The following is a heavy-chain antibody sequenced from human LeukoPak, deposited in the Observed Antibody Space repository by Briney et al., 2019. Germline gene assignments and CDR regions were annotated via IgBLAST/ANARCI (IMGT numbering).Heavy chain of an antibody. CDR2: ISSSDSTI. V-gene: IGHV3-48*04. Sequence: GGSLRLSCAASGFTFSSYGMSWVRQAPGKGLEWVSYISSSDSTIYYADSVKGRFTISRDNAKNSLYLQMNSLRAEDTAVYYCAKENYGDSTGGRFQHWGQGTLVTVSS. D-gene: IGHD4-17*01. CDR1: GFTFSSYG. J-gene: IGHJ1*01. CDR3: AKENYGDSTGGRFQH.